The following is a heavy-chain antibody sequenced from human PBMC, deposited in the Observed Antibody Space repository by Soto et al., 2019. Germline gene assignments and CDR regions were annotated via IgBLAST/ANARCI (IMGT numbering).Heavy chain of an antibody. J-gene: IGHJ4*02. CDR2: ISGSGDIT. V-gene: IGHV3-48*02. CDR1: GFTVCSYA. CDR3: ARFGTPMWKDYFDY. D-gene: IGHD3-16*01. Sequence: PGGSTRLSCAASGFTVCSYAMNWVRQDPGKGLEWISYISGSGDITYYADSVKGRFTISRDNAENSLFLQMNSLRDEDTAVYYCARFGTPMWKDYFDYWGQGTLVTVSS.